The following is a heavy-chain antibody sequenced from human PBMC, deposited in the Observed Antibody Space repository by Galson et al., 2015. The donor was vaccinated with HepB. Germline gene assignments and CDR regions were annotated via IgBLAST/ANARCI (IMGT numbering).Heavy chain of an antibody. D-gene: IGHD3-10*01. CDR3: SRDTLWFGELPPYFDY. Sequence: SLRLSCAASGFPFSDYYMTWIRQAPGKGLECVSYISGSGSFTGYADSVKGRFTISRDNAKNSLYLQMNSLRAEDTAMYYCSRDTLWFGELPPYFDYWGQGALVTVSS. V-gene: IGHV3-11*05. J-gene: IGHJ4*02. CDR1: GFPFSDYY. CDR2: ISGSGSFT.